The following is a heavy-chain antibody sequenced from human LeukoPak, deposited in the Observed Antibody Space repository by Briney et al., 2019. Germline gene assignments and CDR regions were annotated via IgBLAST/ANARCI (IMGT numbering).Heavy chain of an antibody. CDR2: ISAYNGNT. J-gene: IGHJ6*02. CDR1: GYTFTSYG. D-gene: IGHD3-22*01. Sequence: ASVKVSCKASGYTFTSYGISWVRRAPGQGLEWMGWISAYNGNTNYAQKLQGRVTMTTDTSTSTAYMELRSLRSDDTAVYYCARDFDYYDSSGPRSDVWGQGTTVTVSS. V-gene: IGHV1-18*01. CDR3: ARDFDYYDSSGPRSDV.